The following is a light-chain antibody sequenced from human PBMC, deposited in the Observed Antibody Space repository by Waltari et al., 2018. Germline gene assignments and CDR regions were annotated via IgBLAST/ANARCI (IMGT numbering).Light chain of an antibody. Sequence: QFVLVQPPAASATPGQRVIISCSRNTANIANNPVNWYPHLPGTAPKVLIYSNNQRPSGVPDRFSGSKSGTSASLAISGLQSEDEADYYCSTWDDTLNGRVFGGGTKLTVL. CDR1: TANIANNP. CDR3: STWDDTLNGRV. CDR2: SNN. V-gene: IGLV1-44*01. J-gene: IGLJ3*02.